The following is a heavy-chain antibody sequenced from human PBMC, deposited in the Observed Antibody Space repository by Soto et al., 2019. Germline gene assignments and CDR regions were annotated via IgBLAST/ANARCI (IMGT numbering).Heavy chain of an antibody. D-gene: IGHD2-2*02. CDR1: GFTFSRYW. CDR3: ATYCGSPSCYRGGYY. J-gene: IGHJ4*02. CDR2: INNDGSTT. V-gene: IGHV3-74*01. Sequence: EVQMVESGGGLVQPGGSLSLSCAASGFTFSRYWMQWVRQAPGKGLVWVSYINNDGSTTTYADSVKGRFTISRDNAKNTLYLLMNSLSAEDTAVYYCATYCGSPSCYRGGYYWGQGTLVTVSS.